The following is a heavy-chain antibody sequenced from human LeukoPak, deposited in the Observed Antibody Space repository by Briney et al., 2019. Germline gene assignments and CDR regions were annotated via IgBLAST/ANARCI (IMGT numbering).Heavy chain of an antibody. J-gene: IGHJ6*02. CDR2: INLSGGST. CDR1: GYTFTSYY. V-gene: IGHV1-46*01. CDR3: AREVGIVVVPAAIRPYYYYGMDV. D-gene: IGHD2-2*02. Sequence: GASVKVSCRASGYTFTSYYMHWVRQAPGQGLEWMGIINLSGGSTSYAQKFQGRVTMTRDTSTSTVYMELSSLRSEDTAVYYCAREVGIVVVPAAIRPYYYYGMDVWGQGTTVTVSS.